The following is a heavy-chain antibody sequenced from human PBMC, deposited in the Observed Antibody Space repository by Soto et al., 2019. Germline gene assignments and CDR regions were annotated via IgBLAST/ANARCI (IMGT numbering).Heavy chain of an antibody. V-gene: IGHV4-59*01. Sequence: SETLSLTCTVSGGSISSYYWSWIRQPPGKGLQWIGYIYYSGSTNYNPSLKSRVTISVDTAKNQFSLRLSSVSAADTAVYYCTGAYYDVSGYSLDPWGQGTSVTVSS. D-gene: IGHD3-22*01. CDR1: GGSISSYY. CDR2: IYYSGST. J-gene: IGHJ5*02. CDR3: TGAYYDVSGYSLDP.